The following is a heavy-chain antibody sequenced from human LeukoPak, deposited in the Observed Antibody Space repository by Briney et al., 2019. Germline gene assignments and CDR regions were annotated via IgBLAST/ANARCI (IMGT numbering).Heavy chain of an antibody. CDR2: IYYSGST. J-gene: IGHJ3*02. D-gene: IGHD6-13*01. CDR3: ARRRGSLIRIAAAGTGAFDI. CDR1: GGSISSSSYY. V-gene: IGHV4-39*01. Sequence: SETLALTCTVSGGSISSSSYYWGWIRQPPGKGLEWIGSIYYSGSTYYNPSLKSRVTISVDTSKNQFSLKLSSVTAADTAVYYCARRRGSLIRIAAAGTGAFDIWGQGTMVTVSS.